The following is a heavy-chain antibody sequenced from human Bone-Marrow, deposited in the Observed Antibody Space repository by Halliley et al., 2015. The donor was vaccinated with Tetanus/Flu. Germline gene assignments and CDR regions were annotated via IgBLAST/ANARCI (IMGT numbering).Heavy chain of an antibody. D-gene: IGHD7-27*01. J-gene: IGHJ4*02. Sequence: QLVQSGAEVKKPGESLKISCQGSGYSFTNYFIGWVRQRPGEGLEWMGLIYPGDSDTRYNSSFQGHVTISADKSINTAYLQWSSLKASDTAIYYCAVLLLTRVDFWGQGTLVTVSS. CDR1: GYSFTNYF. V-gene: IGHV5-51*03. CDR2: IYPGDSDT. CDR3: AVLLLTRVDF.